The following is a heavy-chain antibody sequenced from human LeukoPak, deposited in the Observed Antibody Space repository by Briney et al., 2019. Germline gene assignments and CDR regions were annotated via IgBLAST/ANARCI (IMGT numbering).Heavy chain of an antibody. CDR2: IYITGST. V-gene: IGHV4-34*01. CDR3: ARARKVWSTGLVPIAVDY. J-gene: IGHJ4*02. Sequence: SETLSVTCAVPGESFSGSYWRSIRQTPGKGLEWGGEIYITGSTNYNPSLKSRVTISVDTSKNHFSLKLSSVTAADTAVYYCARARKVWSTGLVPIAVDYWGQGTLVTVSS. CDR1: GESFSGSY. D-gene: IGHD2-2*01.